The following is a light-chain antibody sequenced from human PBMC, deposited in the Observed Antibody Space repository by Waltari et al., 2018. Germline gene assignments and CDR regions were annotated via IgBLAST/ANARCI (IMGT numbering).Light chain of an antibody. CDR3: QSYDTTLSVV. CDR2: GTS. J-gene: IGLJ3*02. V-gene: IGLV1-40*01. CDR1: GSNIGAGYV. Sequence: QSVLTQPPSVSGAPGQKVTISCTARGSNIGAGYVVHWYQQRPRAAPKLLIYGTSSRPLGVPDRFFGSTSGTSASLAITGLQAEDEADYYCQSYDTTLSVVFGGGTKLTVL.